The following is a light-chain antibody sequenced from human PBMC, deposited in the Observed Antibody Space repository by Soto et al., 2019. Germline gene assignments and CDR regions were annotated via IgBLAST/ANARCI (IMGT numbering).Light chain of an antibody. Sequence: QSALTQPASVSGSPGQSITISCTGTSSDVGGYNYVSWYQQHPDKAPKLIISDVSNRPSGVSNRFSASKSGNTASLTISGLQAEDEADYYCSSYTSITTSGVFGGGTQLTVL. J-gene: IGLJ3*02. CDR1: SSDVGGYNY. CDR2: DVS. V-gene: IGLV2-14*01. CDR3: SSYTSITTSGV.